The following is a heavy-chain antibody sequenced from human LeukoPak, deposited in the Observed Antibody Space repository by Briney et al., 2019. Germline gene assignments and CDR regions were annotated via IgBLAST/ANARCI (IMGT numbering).Heavy chain of an antibody. J-gene: IGHJ4*02. CDR2: ISTNGGGT. D-gene: IGHD2-15*01. V-gene: IGHV3-64*01. Sequence: GSLRLSCAASGFTFSTYAMHWVRQTPGKGLEYVSAISTNGGGTYYANSVKGRFTISRDNSKNTLYLQMGSLRAEDVAVYYCARYCSGVSCYSGYDYWGQGTLVTVSS. CDR1: GFTFSTYA. CDR3: ARYCSGVSCYSGYDY.